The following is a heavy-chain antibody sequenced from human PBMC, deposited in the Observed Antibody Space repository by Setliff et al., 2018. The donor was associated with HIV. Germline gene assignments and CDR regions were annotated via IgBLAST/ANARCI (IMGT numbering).Heavy chain of an antibody. J-gene: IGHJ3*02. Sequence: SVKVSCKASGFTFTSSAMQWVRQARGQRLEWIGWIVVGSGNTNYAQKFQERVTITRDMSTSTAYKELSSLRSEDTAVYYCAASKYYYDSSGSADDAFDIWGQGTMVTVSS. CDR3: AASKYYYDSSGSADDAFDI. CDR1: GFTFTSSA. CDR2: IVVGSGNT. V-gene: IGHV1-58*02. D-gene: IGHD3-22*01.